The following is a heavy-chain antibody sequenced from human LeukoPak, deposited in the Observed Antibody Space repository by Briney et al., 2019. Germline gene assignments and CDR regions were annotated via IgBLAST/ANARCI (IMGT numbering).Heavy chain of an antibody. Sequence: GGSLRLSCAASGFTFSNYAMSWVRQAPGKGLEWVSAITGSGGNTYYADSVKGRFTISRDNSRNTLYLQMNSLRDEDTAVYYCARWGDFDVLTGYYVPDFWGQGTLVTVSS. CDR1: GFTFSNYA. CDR2: ITGSGGNT. J-gene: IGHJ4*02. V-gene: IGHV3-23*01. CDR3: ARWGDFDVLTGYYVPDF. D-gene: IGHD3-9*01.